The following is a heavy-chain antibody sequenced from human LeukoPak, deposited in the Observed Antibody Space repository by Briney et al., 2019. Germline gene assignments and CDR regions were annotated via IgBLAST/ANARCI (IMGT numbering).Heavy chain of an antibody. D-gene: IGHD3-22*01. J-gene: IGHJ4*02. CDR2: IKNDESEK. CDR3: AREGLFFEY. Sequence: GGSLRLSCAASGFIFSTYWMAWVRQAPGKGLEWVANIKNDESEKYYVDSLKGRFTISRDNAKNSLYLQMNSLRAEGTAVYYCAREGLFFEYWGRGTLVTVSS. CDR1: GFIFSTYW. V-gene: IGHV3-7*04.